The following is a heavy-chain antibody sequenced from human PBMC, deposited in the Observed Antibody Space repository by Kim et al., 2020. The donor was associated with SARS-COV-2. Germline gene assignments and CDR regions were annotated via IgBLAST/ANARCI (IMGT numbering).Heavy chain of an antibody. CDR2: ISYDGSNK. J-gene: IGHJ4*02. D-gene: IGHD3-16*01. CDR3: ARDVKGGGTPYFDY. Sequence: GGSLRLSCAASGFTFSSYAMHWVRQAPGKGLEWVAVISYDGSNKYYADSVKGRFTISRDNSKNTLYLQMNSLRAEDTAVYYCARDVKGGGTPYFDYWGQGTLVTVSS. CDR1: GFTFSSYA. V-gene: IGHV3-30*04.